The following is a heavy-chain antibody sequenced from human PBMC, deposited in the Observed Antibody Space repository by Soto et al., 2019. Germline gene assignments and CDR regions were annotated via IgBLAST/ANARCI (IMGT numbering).Heavy chain of an antibody. D-gene: IGHD1-26*01. CDR2: IYYSGT. V-gene: IGHV4-59*08. Sequence: QVQLQDSGPGLVKPSETLSLTCTVSADVSSDYYWNWIRKPPGKGPEYVGYIYYSGTTYNPSLKSRVPISVDTSKNQFSLKLTSVTAADTAVYYWTRRAPGTTFDHWGQGILVTVSS. CDR1: ADVSSDYY. CDR3: TRRAPGTTFDH. J-gene: IGHJ4*02.